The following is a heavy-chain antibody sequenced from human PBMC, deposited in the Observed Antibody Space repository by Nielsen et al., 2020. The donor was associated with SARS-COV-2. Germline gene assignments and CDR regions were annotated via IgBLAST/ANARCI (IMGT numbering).Heavy chain of an antibody. CDR1: GFTFSSYS. CDR3: ARGPLADYDILTGYYTNLDY. V-gene: IGHV3-48*02. D-gene: IGHD3-9*01. CDR2: ISSSSSTI. Sequence: GESLKISCAASGFTFSSYSMNWVRQAPGKGLEWVSYISSSSSTIYYADSVKGRFTISRDNAKNSLYLQMISLRDEDTAVYYCARGPLADYDILTGYYTNLDYWGQGTLVTVSS. J-gene: IGHJ4*02.